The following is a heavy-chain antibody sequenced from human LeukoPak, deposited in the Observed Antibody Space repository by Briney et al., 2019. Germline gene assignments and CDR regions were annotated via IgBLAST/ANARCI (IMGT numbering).Heavy chain of an antibody. J-gene: IGHJ5*02. CDR1: GGSFSGYY. Sequence: SETLSLTCAVYGGSFSGYYWSWIRQPPGKGLEWIGEINHSGSTNYNPSLKSRVTISVDTSKNQFSLKLSSVTAADTAVYYCARGLGLRRGWFDPWGQGTLVTVSS. CDR2: INHSGST. V-gene: IGHV4-34*01. D-gene: IGHD5-12*01. CDR3: ARGLGLRRGWFDP.